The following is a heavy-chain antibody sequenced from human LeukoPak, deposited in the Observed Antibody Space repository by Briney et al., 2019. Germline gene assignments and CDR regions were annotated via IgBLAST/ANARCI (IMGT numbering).Heavy chain of an antibody. V-gene: IGHV1-69*13. J-gene: IGHJ4*02. CDR3: ARGSWELPHFDY. CDR2: ITPIFGTA. CDR1: GGTFSSFA. D-gene: IGHD1-26*01. Sequence: SVKVSCKASGGTFSSFAISWVRQAPGQGLEWMGGITPIFGTANYAQKFQGRVTITADESTSTAYMELSSLRSEDTAVYYCARGSWELPHFDYWGQGTLVTVSS.